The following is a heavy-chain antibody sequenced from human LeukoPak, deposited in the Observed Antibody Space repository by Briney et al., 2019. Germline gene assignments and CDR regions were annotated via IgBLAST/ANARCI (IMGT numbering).Heavy chain of an antibody. V-gene: IGHV1-18*01. CDR2: ISPYNGNT. Sequence: ASVKVSCKTSGYTFTHYVIGWVRQAPGQGLEWTGRISPYNGNTKYAQKLQGRVTMTTDTSTSTAYMELRSLRSDDTAVYYCARASTHRYNWKSGQLNDAFDIWGQGTMVTVSS. CDR3: ARASTHRYNWKSGQLNDAFDI. D-gene: IGHD1-20*01. J-gene: IGHJ3*02. CDR1: GYTFTHYV.